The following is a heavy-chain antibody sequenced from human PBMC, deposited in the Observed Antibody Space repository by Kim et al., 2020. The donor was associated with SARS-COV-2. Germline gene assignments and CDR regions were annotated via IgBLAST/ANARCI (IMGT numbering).Heavy chain of an antibody. Sequence: GGSLRLSCAASGFTFSSYGMHWVRQAPGKGLEWVAVISYDGSNKYYADSVKGRFTISRDNSKNTLYLQMNSLRAEDTAVYYCAKLGYGSGSLHFDYWGQGTLVTVSS. CDR2: ISYDGSNK. CDR1: GFTFSSYG. CDR3: AKLGYGSGSLHFDY. D-gene: IGHD3-10*01. V-gene: IGHV3-30*18. J-gene: IGHJ4*02.